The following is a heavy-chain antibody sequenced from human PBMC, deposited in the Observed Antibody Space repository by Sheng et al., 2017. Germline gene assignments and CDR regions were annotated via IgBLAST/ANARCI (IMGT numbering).Heavy chain of an antibody. J-gene: IGHJ5*02. CDR3: ARGRSPDILNGYYSWFDP. V-gene: IGHV4-34*01. CDR2: INHSGST. CDR1: GGSFSGYY. Sequence: QVQLQQWGAGLLKPSETLSLTCAVYGGSFSGYYWSWIRQPPGKGLEWIGEINHSGSTNYNPSLKSRVTISVDTSKNQFSLKLSSVTAADTAVYYCARGRSPDILNGYYSWFDPWGQGTLVTVSS. D-gene: IGHD3-9*01.